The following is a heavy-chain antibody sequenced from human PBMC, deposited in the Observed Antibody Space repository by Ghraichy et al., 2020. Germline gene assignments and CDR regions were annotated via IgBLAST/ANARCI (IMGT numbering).Heavy chain of an antibody. CDR2: VIAGNGET. Sequence: AAVKVSCKASGYTFTSYALHWVRQAPGQRPEWMGWVIAGNGETKYSKKFQGRITITSDTSANTAYMELSSLRSEDTAVYYCAREGYVDSSGFLYWGQGTPVTVSS. V-gene: IGHV1-3*01. CDR1: GYTFTSYA. D-gene: IGHD3-22*01. J-gene: IGHJ4*02. CDR3: AREGYVDSSGFLY.